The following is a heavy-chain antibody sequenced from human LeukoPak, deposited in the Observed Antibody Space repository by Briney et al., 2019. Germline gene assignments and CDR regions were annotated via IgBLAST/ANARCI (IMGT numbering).Heavy chain of an antibody. CDR3: AGKDGSSSYLFDY. V-gene: IGHV3-30-3*01. Sequence: GGSLRLSCAASGFTFSSYAMHWVRQAPGKGLEWVAVISYDGSNKYYADSVKGRFTISRDNSKNTLYLQMNSLRAEDTAVYYCAGKDGSSSYLFDYWGQGTLVTVSS. CDR1: GFTFSSYA. J-gene: IGHJ4*02. D-gene: IGHD6-6*01. CDR2: ISYDGSNK.